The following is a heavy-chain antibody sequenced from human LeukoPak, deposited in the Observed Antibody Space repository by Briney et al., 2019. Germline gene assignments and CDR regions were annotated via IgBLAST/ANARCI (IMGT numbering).Heavy chain of an antibody. Sequence: GSLELSCAAAGFTFNSYGMHRGRQAPGKGLEWVAFIRYDGSNKYYADSVKGRFTISRDNSKNTLYLQMNSLRAEDTAVYYCTTIKDWFDPWGQGTLVTVSS. CDR3: TTIKDWFDP. CDR2: IRYDGSNK. J-gene: IGHJ5*02. D-gene: IGHD1-14*01. CDR1: GFTFNSYG. V-gene: IGHV3-30*02.